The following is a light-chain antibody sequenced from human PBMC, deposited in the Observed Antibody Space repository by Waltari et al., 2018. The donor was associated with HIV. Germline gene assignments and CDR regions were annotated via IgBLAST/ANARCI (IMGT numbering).Light chain of an antibody. CDR3: YSTDDSGNPLAV. CDR2: EDN. V-gene: IGLV3-10*01. J-gene: IGLJ7*01. CDR1: ALPRKS. Sequence: SYELTQPPSVSVSPGQTARITCSGDALPRKSAFWYQQKSGQAPVLVIYEDNRRPSGIPERCSGSSSGTMATLTISGAQVEDEGDYYCYSTDDSGNPLAVFGGGTQLTVL.